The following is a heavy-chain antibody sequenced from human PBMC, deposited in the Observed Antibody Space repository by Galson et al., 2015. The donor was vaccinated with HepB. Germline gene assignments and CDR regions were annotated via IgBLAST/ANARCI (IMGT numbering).Heavy chain of an antibody. J-gene: IGHJ3*02. D-gene: IGHD4-17*01. CDR1: GFTFSRYW. Sequence: LRLSCAASGFTFSRYWMSWVRQAPGKGLEWVANIKQDGSEKYYVDSVKGRFTISRDNAKNSLFLQTNRLRAEDTAVYYCARGFRRMTVAFDIWGQGTMVTVSS. CDR3: ARGFRRMTVAFDI. CDR2: IKQDGSEK. V-gene: IGHV3-7*01.